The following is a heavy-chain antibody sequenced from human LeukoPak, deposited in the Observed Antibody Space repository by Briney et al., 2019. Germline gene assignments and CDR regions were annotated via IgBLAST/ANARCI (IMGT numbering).Heavy chain of an antibody. J-gene: IGHJ4*02. D-gene: IGHD1-26*01. CDR3: AREGPIVGATHLVDY. CDR2: INPNSGGT. V-gene: IGHV1-2*02. Sequence: GASVKVSCKASGYTFTDYYMHWVRQAPGQGLEWTGWINPNSGGTNYAQKFQGRVTMTRDTSISTAYMELSRLRSDDTAVYYCAREGPIVGATHLVDYWGQGTLVTVSS. CDR1: GYTFTDYY.